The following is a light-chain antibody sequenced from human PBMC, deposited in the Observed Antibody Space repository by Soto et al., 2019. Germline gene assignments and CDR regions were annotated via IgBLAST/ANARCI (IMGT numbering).Light chain of an antibody. J-gene: IGKJ1*01. CDR3: QQHLGRHT. CDR1: QSVNAY. CDR2: DAS. Sequence: VLTQSAVTLSLSPGERATLSCRASQSVNAYLAWYQQKPGQAPRLLIYDASVRATGIPARFSGSGSGTDFTLTISSLEPEDSAVYYCQQHLGRHTFGQGTKVDIK. V-gene: IGKV3-11*01.